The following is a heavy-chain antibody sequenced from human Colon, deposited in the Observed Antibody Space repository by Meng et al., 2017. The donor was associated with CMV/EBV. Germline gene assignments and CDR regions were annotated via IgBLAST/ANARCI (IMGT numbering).Heavy chain of an antibody. J-gene: IGHJ5*02. CDR2: IIPIFGTA. CDR1: GGTFSSYA. D-gene: IGHD1-26*01. V-gene: IGHV1-69*06. Sequence: KVSCKASGGTFSSYAISWVRQAPGQGLEWMGGIIPIFGTANYAQKFQGRVTMTADTSTSTAYMELRSLRSDDTAVYYCARDRDSGSYYWFDPWGQGTLVTVSS. CDR3: ARDRDSGSYYWFDP.